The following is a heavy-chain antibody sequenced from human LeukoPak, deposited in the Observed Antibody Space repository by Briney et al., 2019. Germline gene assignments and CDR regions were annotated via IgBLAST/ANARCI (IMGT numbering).Heavy chain of an antibody. CDR3: VRGTTTPDY. CDR1: GFTFSTYG. Sequence: PGGSLRLSCAASGFTFSTYGMNWVRQAPGKGLEWVSYISGSSSAIYYTDSVKGRFTISRDNAKKSVYLQMNSLRAEDTALYFCVRGTTTPDYWGQGTLVTVSS. J-gene: IGHJ4*02. D-gene: IGHD1/OR15-1a*01. CDR2: ISGSSSAI. V-gene: IGHV3-48*01.